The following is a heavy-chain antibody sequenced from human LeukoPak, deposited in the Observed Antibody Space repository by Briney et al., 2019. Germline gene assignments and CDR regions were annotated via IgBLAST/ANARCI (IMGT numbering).Heavy chain of an antibody. D-gene: IGHD3-22*01. Sequence: PGGSLRLSCAASGFTFDDYAMHWVRQAPGKGLEWVPGISWNSGSIGYADSVKGRFTISRDNAKNSLYLQMNSLRAEDTALYYCAKGTPDYYDSSGYYYKPYAFDIWAKGQWSPSLQ. CDR3: AKGTPDYYDSSGYYYKPYAFDI. V-gene: IGHV3-9*01. J-gene: IGHJ3*02. CDR1: GFTFDDYA. CDR2: ISWNSGSI.